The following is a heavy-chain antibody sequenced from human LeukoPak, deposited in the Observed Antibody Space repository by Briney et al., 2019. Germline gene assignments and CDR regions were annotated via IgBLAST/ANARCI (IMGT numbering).Heavy chain of an antibody. Sequence: GGSLRLSCSASGFSFSTYGTSWVRQAPRKGLEWVSTIYGSDDTTRYAESVKGRFTISRDNSKETLYLQMNNLRAEDTAVYYCAKDQRPDTGYDIDYWGQGTLVTVSS. J-gene: IGHJ4*02. D-gene: IGHD3-9*01. CDR1: GFSFSTYG. CDR3: AKDQRPDTGYDIDY. V-gene: IGHV3-23*01. CDR2: IYGSDDTT.